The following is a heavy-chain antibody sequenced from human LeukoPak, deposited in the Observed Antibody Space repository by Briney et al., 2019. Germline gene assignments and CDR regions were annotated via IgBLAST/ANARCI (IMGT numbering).Heavy chain of an antibody. Sequence: GASVKVSCKASGYTFADYYMHWVQQAPGKGLEWMGRVDPEDGETIYAEKFQGRVTITADTSTDTAYMELSSLRSEDTAVYYCATDHRPPGRFGVVVFWFDPWGQGTLVTVSS. CDR3: ATDHRPPGRFGVVVFWFDP. D-gene: IGHD3-3*01. J-gene: IGHJ5*02. V-gene: IGHV1-69-2*01. CDR1: GYTFADYY. CDR2: VDPEDGET.